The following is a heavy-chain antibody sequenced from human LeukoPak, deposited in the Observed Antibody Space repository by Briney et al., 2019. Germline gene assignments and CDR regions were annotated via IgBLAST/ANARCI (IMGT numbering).Heavy chain of an antibody. J-gene: IGHJ3*02. Sequence: SETLSLTCTVSGGSISSYYWSWIRQPAGKGLEWIGRIYTSGSTNYNPSLKSRITMSVDTSKNQFSLKLSSVTAADTAVYYCARALGEPYGERTHDAFDIWGQGTMVTVSS. CDR2: IYTSGST. D-gene: IGHD4-17*01. V-gene: IGHV4-4*07. CDR3: ARALGEPYGERTHDAFDI. CDR1: GGSISSYY.